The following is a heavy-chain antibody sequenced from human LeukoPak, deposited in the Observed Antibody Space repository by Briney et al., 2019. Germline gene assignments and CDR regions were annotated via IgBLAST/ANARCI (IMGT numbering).Heavy chain of an antibody. CDR1: GITVSRNY. J-gene: IGHJ4*02. CDR3: ARDLAYGDYIYDY. CDR2: IYSDDTT. Sequence: GGSLRLSCAASGITVSRNYMNWVRQAPGKGLEWVSVIYSDDTTHYADSVKGRFSISRGNFKNTLYLQMNNLRVEDTAVYYCARDLAYGDYIYDYWGQGTLVTVSS. V-gene: IGHV3-66*01. D-gene: IGHD4-17*01.